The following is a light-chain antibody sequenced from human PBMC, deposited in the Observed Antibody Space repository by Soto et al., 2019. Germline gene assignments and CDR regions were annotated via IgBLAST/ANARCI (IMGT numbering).Light chain of an antibody. Sequence: DIQMTQSPSTLSASVGDRVTITCRASQSISSWLAWYQQKPGNAPKVLIYKASNLETGVPSRFSGSGSETEFTLTISILQPDDFATYYCQQYNGYPYTFGQGTKLEIK. CDR3: QQYNGYPYT. J-gene: IGKJ2*01. CDR2: KAS. V-gene: IGKV1-5*03. CDR1: QSISSW.